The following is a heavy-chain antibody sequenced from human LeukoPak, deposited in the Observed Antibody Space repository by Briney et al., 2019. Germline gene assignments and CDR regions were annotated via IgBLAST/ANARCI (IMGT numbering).Heavy chain of an antibody. J-gene: IGHJ6*03. D-gene: IGHD4-23*01. CDR1: GFTFSSYT. Sequence: PGGSLRLSCEASGFTFSSYTMNWVRQAPGEGLEWVSSITSSSSSIYYADSVKGRTTISRDNARNSLYLQMNSLRAEDTAVYYCARDPRLVRTYSDYYYMDVWGKGTTVTVSS. V-gene: IGHV3-21*01. CDR3: ARDPRLVRTYSDYYYMDV. CDR2: ITSSSSSI.